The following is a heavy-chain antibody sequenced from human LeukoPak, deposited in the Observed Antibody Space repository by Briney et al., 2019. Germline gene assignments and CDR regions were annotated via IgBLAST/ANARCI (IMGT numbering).Heavy chain of an antibody. Sequence: SETLSLTCAVYGGSFSGYYWSWIRQPPGKGLEWIGEINHSGSTNYNPSLKSRVTISVDTSKNQFSLKLSSVTAADTAVYYCARAGRRVLWFGPNWFDPWGQGTLVTVSS. CDR1: GGSFSGYY. D-gene: IGHD3-10*01. J-gene: IGHJ5*02. CDR3: ARAGRRVLWFGPNWFDP. V-gene: IGHV4-34*01. CDR2: INHSGST.